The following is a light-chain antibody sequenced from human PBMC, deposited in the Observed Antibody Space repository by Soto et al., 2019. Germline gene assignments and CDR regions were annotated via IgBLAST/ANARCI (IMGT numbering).Light chain of an antibody. CDR1: QGISSY. J-gene: IGKJ3*01. V-gene: IGKV1-9*01. CDR3: QQLNSYPRYFT. Sequence: DIQLTQSPPFLSASVGDRVTITCRASQGISSYLAWYQQKPGKAPKLLIYAASTLQSGVPSRFSGSGSGPEFPLTISSLQPEDFATYYCQQLNSYPRYFTFGPGTKEDIK. CDR2: AAS.